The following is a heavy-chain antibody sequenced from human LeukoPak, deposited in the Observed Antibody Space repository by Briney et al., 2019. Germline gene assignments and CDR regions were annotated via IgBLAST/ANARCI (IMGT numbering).Heavy chain of an antibody. V-gene: IGHV3-48*03. J-gene: IGHJ4*02. CDR2: ISSSGSTI. CDR1: GFTFSSYE. D-gene: IGHD6-19*01. Sequence: GGSLRLSCAASGFTFSSYEMNWVRQAPGRGLEWVSYISSSGSTIYNADSVKGRFTISRDNAKNSLYLQMNSLRAEDTAVYYCARDGKGLAYYFDYWGQGTLVTVSS. CDR3: ARDGKGLAYYFDY.